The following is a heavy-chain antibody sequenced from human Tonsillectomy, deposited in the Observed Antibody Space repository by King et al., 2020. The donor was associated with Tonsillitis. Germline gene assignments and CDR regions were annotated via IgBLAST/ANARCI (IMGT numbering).Heavy chain of an antibody. Sequence: QLQESGPGLMKTSETLSLTCTVSGGSIGSYYWNWIRQPPGKGLEWIGYIYHSGTTIHNPSLKSRVTMSVDTSKNQFSLNLSSVTAADTAVYFCARGWYGGGFDYWGQGTLDTVSP. CDR2: IYHSGTT. J-gene: IGHJ4*02. CDR1: GGSIGSYY. CDR3: ARGWYGGGFDY. D-gene: IGHD6-19*01. V-gene: IGHV4-59*03.